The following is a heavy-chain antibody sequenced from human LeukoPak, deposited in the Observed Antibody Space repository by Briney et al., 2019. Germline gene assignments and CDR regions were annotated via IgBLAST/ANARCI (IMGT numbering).Heavy chain of an antibody. CDR1: GGSISSYY. Sequence: PSETLSVTCTVSGGSISSYYWSWIRQPAGKGLEWIGRIYTSGSTNYNPSLKSRVTMSVDTSKNQFSLKLSSVTAADTAVYYCARYCSGGSCGFSAFDIWGQGTMVTVSS. J-gene: IGHJ3*02. CDR2: IYTSGST. D-gene: IGHD2-15*01. V-gene: IGHV4-4*07. CDR3: ARYCSGGSCGFSAFDI.